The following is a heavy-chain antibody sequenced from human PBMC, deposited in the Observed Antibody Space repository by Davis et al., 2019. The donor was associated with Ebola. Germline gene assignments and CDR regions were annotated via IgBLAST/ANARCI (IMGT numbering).Heavy chain of an antibody. CDR1: GFTFSGSA. D-gene: IGHD4-11*01. CDR2: IRSKANSYAT. V-gene: IGHV3-73*01. J-gene: IGHJ4*02. CDR3: TTTTADDY. Sequence: ESLKISCAASGFTFSGSAMHWVRQASGKGPEGVGRIRSKANSYATAYAASVKGRFTISRDDSKNTAYLQMNSLKTEDTAVYYCTTTTADDYWGQGTLVTVSS.